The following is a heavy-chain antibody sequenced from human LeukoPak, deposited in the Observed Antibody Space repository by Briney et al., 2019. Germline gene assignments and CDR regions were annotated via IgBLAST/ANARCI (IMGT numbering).Heavy chain of an antibody. CDR3: ARGFFLGRAGWLDP. CDR1: GGSISSYY. CDR2: IHDSGST. V-gene: IGHV4-59*12. Sequence: SETLSLTCTVFGGSISSYYWSWIRQPPGKGLEWIGYIHDSGSTNYNPSLKSRVTISIDTSKTQFSLELRSVTAADTAVYYCARGFFLGRAGWLDPWGQGTLVTVSS. J-gene: IGHJ5*02. D-gene: IGHD7-27*01.